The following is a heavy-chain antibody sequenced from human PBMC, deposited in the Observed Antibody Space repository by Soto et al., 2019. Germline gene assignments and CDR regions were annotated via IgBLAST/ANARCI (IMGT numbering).Heavy chain of an antibody. D-gene: IGHD2-2*02. V-gene: IGHV4-34*01. CDR1: GGSFSGYY. CDR2: IHHSGST. CDR3: ARRLDLYVVVPAPILLGYWFGP. Sequence: PSETLSLTCAVYGGSFSGYYWSWIRQPPGQGLVWIGEIHHSGSTNYHPSLQSRVTISVDTTKYQFSLKLTSVTSADTAVYYWARRLDLYVVVPAPILLGYWFGPWGQGTLGTVSS. J-gene: IGHJ5*02.